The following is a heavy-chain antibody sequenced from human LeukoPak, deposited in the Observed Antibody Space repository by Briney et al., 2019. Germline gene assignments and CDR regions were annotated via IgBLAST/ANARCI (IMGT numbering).Heavy chain of an antibody. CDR3: ARDRKYYDSSGYYYEAFDI. D-gene: IGHD3-22*01. CDR1: GGTFSSYA. Sequence: RGSSVKVSCKASGGTFSSYAISWVRQAPGQGLEWMGRIIPIFGIANYAQKFQGRVTITADKSTSTAYMELSSLRPEDTAVYYCARDRKYYDSSGYYYEAFDIWGQGTMVTVSS. V-gene: IGHV1-69*04. J-gene: IGHJ3*02. CDR2: IIPIFGIA.